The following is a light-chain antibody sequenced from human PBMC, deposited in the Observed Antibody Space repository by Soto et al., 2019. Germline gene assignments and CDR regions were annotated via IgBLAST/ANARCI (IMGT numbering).Light chain of an antibody. J-gene: IGKJ5*01. Sequence: EIVLTQSPGTLSLSPGDRATLSCRASQTVSNNYLAWCQQKPGQAPRVIMYGASRRATGIPDRFSGGGSGTDFTLTISRLEPGDFAVYFCQQYAGPPTTFGQGTRLEI. V-gene: IGKV3-20*01. CDR3: QQYAGPPTT. CDR1: QTVSNNY. CDR2: GAS.